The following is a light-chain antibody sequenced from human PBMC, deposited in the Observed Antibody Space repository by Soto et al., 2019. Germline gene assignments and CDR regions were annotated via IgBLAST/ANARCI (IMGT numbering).Light chain of an antibody. CDR3: SSYTSSSTPYV. CDR1: SSDVGGYNY. V-gene: IGLV2-14*01. J-gene: IGLJ1*01. CDR2: EVS. Sequence: QSVLTQPASVSGSPGQSITISCTGTSSDVGGYNYVSWYQQHPGKAPKLMIYEVSSRPSGVSNRFSGSKSGTTASLTISGLQAQDEADYYCSSYTSSSTPYVFGTGTKAPVL.